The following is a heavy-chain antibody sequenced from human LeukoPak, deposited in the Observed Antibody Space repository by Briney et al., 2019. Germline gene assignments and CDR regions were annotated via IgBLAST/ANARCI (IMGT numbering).Heavy chain of an antibody. Sequence: PSETLSLTCTVSGGSITHINYYWDWIRQPPGKGLEWIGDLYYSGSTHYNPSLKSRVTLSVDTSKDQFSLKLNSVTAADTAVYYCARPTRPGYSGYENVFDIWSQGTMVTVSS. CDR2: LYYSGST. D-gene: IGHD5-12*01. V-gene: IGHV4-39*01. J-gene: IGHJ3*02. CDR3: ARPTRPGYSGYENVFDI. CDR1: GGSITHINYY.